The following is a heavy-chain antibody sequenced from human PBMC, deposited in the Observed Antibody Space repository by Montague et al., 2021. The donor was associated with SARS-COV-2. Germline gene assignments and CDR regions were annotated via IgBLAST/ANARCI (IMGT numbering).Heavy chain of an antibody. J-gene: IGHJ4*02. D-gene: IGHD5-12*01. V-gene: IGHV4-4*02. CDR3: ARTGAYDHFDY. Sequence: SETLSLTCTVSGGSVNSTNWWNWVRQPPGKGLEWIAEVYRTGGTMFNPSFRSRVTLSIDRSKNLFSLNLNSVTVADTAVYYCARTGAYDHFDYWGPGTLVIVSS. CDR1: GGSVNSTNW. CDR2: VYRTGGT.